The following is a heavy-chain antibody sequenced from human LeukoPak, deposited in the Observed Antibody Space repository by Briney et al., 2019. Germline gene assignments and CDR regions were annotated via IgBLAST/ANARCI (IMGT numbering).Heavy chain of an antibody. CDR3: AKEGSSGLYFDY. Sequence: LSLTCAVYGGSFSGYYWSWIRQAPGKGLEWVSYISNRDSYTNYADSVKGRFTISRDNAKNSLYLQMNSLRAEDTAVYYCAKEGSSGLYFDYWGQGILVTVSS. D-gene: IGHD6-19*01. V-gene: IGHV3-11*06. CDR2: ISNRDSYT. J-gene: IGHJ4*02. CDR1: GGSFSGYY.